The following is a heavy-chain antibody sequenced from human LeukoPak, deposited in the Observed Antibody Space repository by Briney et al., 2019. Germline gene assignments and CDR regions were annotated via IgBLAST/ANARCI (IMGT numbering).Heavy chain of an antibody. CDR1: GFSLSTGAVA. CDR2: IYWDDDK. V-gene: IGHV2-5*02. Sequence: SGPTLVNPTQTLTLNCTFSGFSLSTGAVAVGWIRQPPGKALEWLAVIYWDDDKRYSPSLKSRLTITKDTSKNQVVLTMTNMDPVDTATYYCAHRPTVTTGFDYWGQGTLVTVSS. J-gene: IGHJ4*02. CDR3: AHRPTVTTGFDY. D-gene: IGHD4-17*01.